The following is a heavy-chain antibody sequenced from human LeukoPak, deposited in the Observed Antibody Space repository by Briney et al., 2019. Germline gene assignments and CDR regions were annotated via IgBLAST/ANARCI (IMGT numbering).Heavy chain of an antibody. CDR3: ARGRGDTAMAVFDY. V-gene: IGHV4-34*01. CDR1: GGSFSGYY. D-gene: IGHD5-18*01. J-gene: IGHJ4*02. CDR2: INHSGST. Sequence: SETLSLTCAVYGGSFSGYYWSWIRKPPGKGLEWIGEINHSGSTNYNPSLKSRVTISVDTSKNQFSLKLSSVTAADTAVYYCARGRGDTAMAVFDYWGQGTLVTVSS.